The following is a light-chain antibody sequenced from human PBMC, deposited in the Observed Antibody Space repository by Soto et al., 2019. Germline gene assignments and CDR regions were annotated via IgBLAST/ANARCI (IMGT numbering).Light chain of an antibody. J-gene: IGKJ2*03. Sequence: EIVLTQSPGTLSLSPGERATLSCRASQSVSSSYLAWYQQKPGQAPRLLFYGASSRATGIPDRFSGSGSGTDFTLTISRLEPEDFAVYYCQQYGSSPRGFGQGTKLEIK. CDR2: GAS. CDR3: QQYGSSPRG. CDR1: QSVSSSY. V-gene: IGKV3-20*01.